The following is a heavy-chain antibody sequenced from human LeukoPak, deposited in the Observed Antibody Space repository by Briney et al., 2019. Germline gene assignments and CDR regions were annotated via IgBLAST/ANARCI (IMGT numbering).Heavy chain of an antibody. CDR2: ISWNSGSI. CDR1: GFPFDDYA. J-gene: IGHJ4*02. Sequence: PGRSLRLYCAASGFPFDDYATHWVRHAPGKGLEWVSGISWNSGSIGYADSVKGRFTISRDNAKNSLYLQMSSLRAEDTALYYCAKDIGSSTSCPIVWGQGTLVTVSS. V-gene: IGHV3-9*01. D-gene: IGHD2-2*01. CDR3: AKDIGSSTSCPIV.